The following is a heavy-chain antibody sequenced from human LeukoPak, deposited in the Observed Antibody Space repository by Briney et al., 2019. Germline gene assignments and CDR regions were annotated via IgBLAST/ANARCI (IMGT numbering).Heavy chain of an antibody. Sequence: GGTLRLSCAASGFTFSSYGMSWVRQAPGKGLEWVSAISGSGGSTYYADSVKGRFTISRDNSKNTLYLQMNSLTAEDTAVYYCAKAIYYNYYGSGRPYYYYYYYMDVWGKGTTVTISS. CDR1: GFTFSSYG. CDR3: AKAIYYNYYGSGRPYYYYYYYMDV. CDR2: ISGSGGST. D-gene: IGHD3-10*01. J-gene: IGHJ6*03. V-gene: IGHV3-23*01.